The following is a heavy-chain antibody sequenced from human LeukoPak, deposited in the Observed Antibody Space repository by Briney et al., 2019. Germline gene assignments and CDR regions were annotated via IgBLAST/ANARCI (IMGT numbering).Heavy chain of an antibody. CDR3: AKVHSTYYDFWSGGNYMDV. CDR2: ISCSGGST. V-gene: IGHV3-23*01. CDR1: VFTFSSYA. Sequence: GGSLRLSCAASVFTFSSYAMSWVRQAPGKGLEWVSSISCSGGSTYYADSVKGRFTISRDNSKNTLYLQMNSLRAEDTAVYYCAKVHSTYYDFWSGGNYMDVWGKGTTVTVSS. D-gene: IGHD3-3*01. J-gene: IGHJ6*03.